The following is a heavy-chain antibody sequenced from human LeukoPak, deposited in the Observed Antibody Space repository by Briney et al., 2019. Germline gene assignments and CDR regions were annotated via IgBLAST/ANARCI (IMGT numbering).Heavy chain of an antibody. CDR3: AREVLTFGGVSDY. CDR2: IKQDGSEK. V-gene: IGHV3-7*04. J-gene: IGHJ4*02. CDR1: GFTFSDYW. D-gene: IGHD3-16*01. Sequence: QPGGSLRLSCAASGFTFSDYWMSWVRQAPGKGLEWVANIKQDGSEKHYVDSVKGRFTISRDNAKNSLYLQMNSLRAEDMAVYYCAREVLTFGGVSDYWGQGALVTVSS.